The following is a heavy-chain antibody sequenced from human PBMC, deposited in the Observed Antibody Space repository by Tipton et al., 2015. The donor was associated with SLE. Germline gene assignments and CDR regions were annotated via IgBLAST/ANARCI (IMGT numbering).Heavy chain of an antibody. J-gene: IGHJ5*02. D-gene: IGHD1-26*01. CDR3: ARELRIVRAKDWFDP. Sequence: TLSLTCTVSGGSISSSSYYWGWIRQPPGKGLEWIGSIYYSGSTYYNPSLKSRVTISVDTSKNQFSLKLSSVTAADTAVYYCARELRIVRAKDWFDPWGQGSLVTVSA. CDR2: IYYSGST. CDR1: GGSISSSSYY. V-gene: IGHV4-39*07.